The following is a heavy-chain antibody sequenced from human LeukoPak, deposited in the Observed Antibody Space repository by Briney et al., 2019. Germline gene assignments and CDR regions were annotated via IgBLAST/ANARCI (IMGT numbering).Heavy chain of an antibody. J-gene: IGHJ4*02. Sequence: ASVKVSCKASGYTFTGYYMHWVRQAPGQGLEWMGWINPNSGGTNYAQKFQGRVTMTRDTSISTAYMELSRLRSDDTAVYYCARDLAYGDYFAFDYWGQGTLVTVSS. CDR3: ARDLAYGDYFAFDY. V-gene: IGHV1-2*02. CDR1: GYTFTGYY. D-gene: IGHD4-17*01. CDR2: INPNSGGT.